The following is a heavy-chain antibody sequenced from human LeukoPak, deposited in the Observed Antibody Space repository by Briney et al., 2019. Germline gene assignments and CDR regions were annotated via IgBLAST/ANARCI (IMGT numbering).Heavy chain of an antibody. D-gene: IGHD4-23*01. CDR3: ARASTTVVTLDTFAI. J-gene: IGHJ3*02. V-gene: IGHV3-48*03. CDR2: ISSSGSIT. Sequence: GGSLRLSCAASGFTFNDYEMTWVRQAPGKGLEWISYISSSGSITSHADSVKGRFTISRDNAENSLYLQMSSLRAEDTTLYYCARASTTVVTLDTFAIWGQGTMVTVSS. CDR1: GFTFNDYE.